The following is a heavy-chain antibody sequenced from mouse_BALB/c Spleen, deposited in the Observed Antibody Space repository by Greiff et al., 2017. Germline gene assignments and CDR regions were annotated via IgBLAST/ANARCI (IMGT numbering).Heavy chain of an antibody. D-gene: IGHD2-14*01. CDR1: GYTFSSYW. CDR2: ILPGSGST. CDR3: ARGWRYDGCRFGY. J-gene: IGHJ3*01. Sequence: QVQLKESGAELMKPGASVKISCKATGYTFSSYWIEWVKQRPGHGLEWIGEILPGSGSTNYNEKFKGKATFTADTSSNTAYMQLSSLTSEDSAVYYCARGWRYDGCRFGYWGQGTLVTVSA. V-gene: IGHV1-9*01.